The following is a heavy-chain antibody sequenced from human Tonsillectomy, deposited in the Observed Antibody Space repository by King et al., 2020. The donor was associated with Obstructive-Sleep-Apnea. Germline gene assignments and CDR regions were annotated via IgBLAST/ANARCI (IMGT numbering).Heavy chain of an antibody. CDR1: GDSVSSNSAA. J-gene: IGHJ4*02. CDR2: TYYRSKWYN. D-gene: IGHD3-22*01. CDR3: ARDSPSSYYYDSSGYLYGGFDY. V-gene: IGHV6-1*01. Sequence: VQLQQSGPGLVKPSQTLSLTCAISGDSVSSNSAAWNWIRQSPSRGLEWLGRTYYRSKWYNDYAVSVKSRITINPDTSKNQFSLQLNSVTPEDTAVYYCARDSPSSYYYDSSGYLYGGFDYWGQGTLVTVSS.